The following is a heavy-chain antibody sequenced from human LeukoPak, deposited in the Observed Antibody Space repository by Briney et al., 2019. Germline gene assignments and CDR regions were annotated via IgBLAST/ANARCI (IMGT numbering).Heavy chain of an antibody. CDR1: GYTLTELS. V-gene: IGHV1-24*01. D-gene: IGHD6-13*01. J-gene: IGHJ4*02. CDR2: FDLEDGET. CDR3: ATLIYPGIAAAGSGYFDY. Sequence: ASVRVSCKVSGYTLTELSMHWLRQAPGKGLEWMGGFDLEDGETIYAQKFQGRVTMTEDTSTNTAYMELSRLRSEDTAVYYCATLIYPGIAAAGSGYFDYWGQGTLVTVST.